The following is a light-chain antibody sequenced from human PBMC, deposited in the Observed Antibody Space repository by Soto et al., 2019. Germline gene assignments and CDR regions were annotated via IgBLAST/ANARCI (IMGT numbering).Light chain of an antibody. V-gene: IGLV1-44*01. J-gene: IGLJ1*01. CDR3: AAWDDSLNGPGYV. CDR2: SNN. CDR1: SSNIGSNT. Sequence: QSVLTQPPSASGTPGQRVTISCSGSSSNIGSNTVNWYQQLPGTAPKLLIYSNNQRPSGVPDRFSGSKSGTSASLAISGLQSEDEADYYCAAWDDSLNGPGYVFGTGTKLTV.